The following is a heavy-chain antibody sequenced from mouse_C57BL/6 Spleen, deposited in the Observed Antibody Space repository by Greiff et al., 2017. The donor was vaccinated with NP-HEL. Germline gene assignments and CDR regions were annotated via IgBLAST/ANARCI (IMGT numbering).Heavy chain of an antibody. CDR3: SRGYGSKACFAD. CDR2: IDPSDSYT. J-gene: IGHJ3*01. V-gene: IGHV1-50*01. D-gene: IGHD1-1*01. Sequence: QVQLQQPGAELVKPGASVKLSCKASGYTFTSYWMQWVKQRPGQGLEWIGEIDPSDSYTNYNQKFKGKATLTVDTSSSTAYMQLSSLTSEDSAVYYCSRGYGSKACFADWGQGTLVTVSA. CDR1: GYTFTSYW.